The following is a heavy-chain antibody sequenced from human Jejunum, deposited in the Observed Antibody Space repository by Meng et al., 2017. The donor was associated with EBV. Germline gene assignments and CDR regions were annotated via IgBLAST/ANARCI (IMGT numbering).Heavy chain of an antibody. Sequence: QVQLQQSGPGLVEPSXXXXPXXAISGDSISNSGASWNWIRQSPSRGLEWLGRTYYRSKWGDDYAESVKGRITISADTSKNHFSLQLNSVTPEDTAVYFCARDYLLAFDYWGQGTLVTVSS. CDR2: TYYRSKWGD. J-gene: IGHJ4*02. V-gene: IGHV6-1*01. CDR3: ARDYLLAFDY. D-gene: IGHD3-16*02. CDR1: GDSISNSGAS.